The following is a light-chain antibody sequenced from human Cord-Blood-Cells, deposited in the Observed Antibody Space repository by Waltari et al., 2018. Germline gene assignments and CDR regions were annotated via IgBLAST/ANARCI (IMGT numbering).Light chain of an antibody. CDR3: QQSYSTPLT. V-gene: IGKV1-39*01. Sequence: DIQMTQSPSSLSASVGDRVTITCRASQSISSYLNWYQQKPGKAPKLLIYAESSLQSGVPSRFSGSGSGTAFTLTISSLQPEDFATYYCQQSYSTPLTFGGGTKVEIK. CDR1: QSISSY. J-gene: IGKJ4*01. CDR2: AES.